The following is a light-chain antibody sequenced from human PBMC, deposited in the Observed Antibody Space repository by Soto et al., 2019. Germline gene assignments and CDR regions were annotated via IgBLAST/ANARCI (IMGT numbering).Light chain of an antibody. J-gene: IGLJ1*01. Sequence: QSVLTQPASVSRSPGQSITISCTGTSSDVGGYNYVSWYQHHPGKAPKLMIFDVSNRPSGVSNRFSGSKSGNTASLTISGLQPEDEADYYCSSYTTSNTRQIVFGTRTKVTVL. CDR3: SSYTTSNTRQIV. CDR2: DVS. CDR1: SSDVGGYNY. V-gene: IGLV2-14*03.